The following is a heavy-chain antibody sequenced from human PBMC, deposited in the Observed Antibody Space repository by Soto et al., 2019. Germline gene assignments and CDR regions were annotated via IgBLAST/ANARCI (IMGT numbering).Heavy chain of an antibody. CDR1: GGSFSGYY. D-gene: IGHD3-22*01. CDR2: INHSGST. V-gene: IGHV4-34*01. J-gene: IGHJ4*02. Sequence: SETLSLTCAGYGGSFSGYYWSGIRHPPGKGLEWIGEINHSGSTNYNPSLKSRVTISVDTSKNQFSLKLSSVTAADTAVYYCAREGGVYYYDSSIDYWGQGTLVT. CDR3: AREGGVYYYDSSIDY.